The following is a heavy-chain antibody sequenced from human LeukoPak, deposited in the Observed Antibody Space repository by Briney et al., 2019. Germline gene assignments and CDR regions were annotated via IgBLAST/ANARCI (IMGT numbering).Heavy chain of an antibody. J-gene: IGHJ3*02. CDR1: GGSISNYY. CDR2: IYYSGNT. CDR3: ARRDRVIFGVVTSDAFDI. Sequence: SETLSLTCTVSGGSISNYYWSWIRQPPGKGLEWIGYIYYSGNTNYNPSLKSRVTISVDTSKDQFSLKLSSVTAADTAVYYCARRDRVIFGVVTSDAFDIWGQGTMVTVSS. D-gene: IGHD3-3*01. V-gene: IGHV4-59*01.